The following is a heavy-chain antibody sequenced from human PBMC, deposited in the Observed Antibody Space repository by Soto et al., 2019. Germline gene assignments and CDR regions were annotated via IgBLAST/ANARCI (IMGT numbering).Heavy chain of an antibody. V-gene: IGHV6-1*01. CDR2: TYYRSKWYN. Sequence: PLQTLTLTCGASGDSDSSNSPASNSIRQSPSRGLEWLGRTYYRSKWYNDYAVSVKSRITINPDTSKNQFSLQLNSVTPEETAEYFHPKEPGISFAGPFDYWGQGTLVTVSS. J-gene: IGHJ4*02. CDR1: GDSDSSNSPA. CDR3: PKEPGISFAGPFDY. D-gene: IGHD6-19*01.